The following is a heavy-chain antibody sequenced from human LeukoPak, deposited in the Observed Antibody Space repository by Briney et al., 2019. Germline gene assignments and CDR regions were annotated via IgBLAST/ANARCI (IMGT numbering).Heavy chain of an antibody. CDR2: INLSDSDT. V-gene: IGHV5-51*01. J-gene: IGHJ1*01. D-gene: IGHD3-10*01. CDR3: ATYAGTSSKYFQY. Sequence: GESLKISCEGSGYRFTSSWIGWVRQMPGKGLEWMGIINLSDSDTRYSPSFQGQVTISADKSISTAYLQWSSLKASDTAMFYCATYAGTSSKYFQYWGPGTLVTVSS. CDR1: GYRFTSSW.